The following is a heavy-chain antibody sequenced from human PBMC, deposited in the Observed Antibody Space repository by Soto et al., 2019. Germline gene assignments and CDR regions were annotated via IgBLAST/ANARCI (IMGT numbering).Heavy chain of an antibody. D-gene: IGHD2-15*01. CDR1: GGSISSSNW. Sequence: SETLSLTCAVSGGSISSSNWWSWVRQPPGKGLEWIGEIYHSGSTNYNPSLKSRVTISVDKSKNQFSLKLSSVTAADTAVYYCARSSLYYYYYGMDVWGQGTTVAVS. V-gene: IGHV4-4*02. J-gene: IGHJ6*02. CDR3: ARSSLYYYYYGMDV. CDR2: IYHSGST.